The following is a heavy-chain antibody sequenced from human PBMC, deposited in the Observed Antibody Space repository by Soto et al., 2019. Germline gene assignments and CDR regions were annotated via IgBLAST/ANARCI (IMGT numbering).Heavy chain of an antibody. D-gene: IGHD1-1*01. CDR3: ARGEQLGFEY. J-gene: IGHJ4*02. V-gene: IGHV1-69*01. CDR2: IIPVFGTL. CDR1: GGTFSKYL. Sequence: QVQLVQSGAEVKRPGSWVKVSCKASGGTFSKYLFSWVRQAPGQVLEWMGGIIPVFGTLKYAQKFQGRVTVTADESKSTAYMDLTSLNAEDTAVYYGARGEQLGFEYWGQGILVTVSS.